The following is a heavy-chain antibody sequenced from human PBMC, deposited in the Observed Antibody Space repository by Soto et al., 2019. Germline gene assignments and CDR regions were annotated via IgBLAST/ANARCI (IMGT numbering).Heavy chain of an antibody. Sequence: QITLKESGPTLVKPTQTLTLTCTFSGFSLSTSGLAVGWIRHPPGKALEWLALIYWDDDQRYSPSLKSRLTFAQDSSKTQVVLTMTHIAPVDTATYYCARPYEHVWAFRYWGQGTLVTVSS. CDR1: GFSLSTSGLA. CDR3: ARPYEHVWAFRY. J-gene: IGHJ4*02. CDR2: IYWDDDQ. V-gene: IGHV2-5*02. D-gene: IGHD3-16*01.